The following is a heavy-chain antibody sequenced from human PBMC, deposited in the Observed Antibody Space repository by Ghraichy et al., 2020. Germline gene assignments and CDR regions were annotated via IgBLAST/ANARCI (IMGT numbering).Heavy chain of an antibody. D-gene: IGHD3-16*01. J-gene: IGHJ5*02. CDR2: IYYSGST. CDR1: GGSISSSSYY. V-gene: IGHV4-39*01. Sequence: SETLSLTCTVSGGSISSSSYYWGWIRQPPGKGLEWIGSIYYSGSTYYNPSLKSRVTISVDTSKNQFSLKLSSVTAADTAVYYCARSHLEDYDLNWFDPWGQGTLVTVSS. CDR3: ARSHLEDYDLNWFDP.